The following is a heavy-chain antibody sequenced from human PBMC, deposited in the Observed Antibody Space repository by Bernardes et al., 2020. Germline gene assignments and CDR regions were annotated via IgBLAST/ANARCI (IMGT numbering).Heavy chain of an antibody. D-gene: IGHD3-9*01. V-gene: IGHV3-23*01. Sequence: GGSLRLSRVASGFTFSSYAMSWVRQAPGKGLQWVSAISGSGRSTYYADSVKGRFTISRDNSKNTLYLQMNSLRAEDTAVYYCAKGALIDDILTALRHWGQGTLVTVSS. CDR1: GFTFSSYA. CDR2: ISGSGRST. CDR3: AKGALIDDILTALRH. J-gene: IGHJ4*02.